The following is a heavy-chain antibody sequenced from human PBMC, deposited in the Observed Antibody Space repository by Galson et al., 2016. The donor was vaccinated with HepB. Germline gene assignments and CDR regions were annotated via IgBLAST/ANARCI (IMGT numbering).Heavy chain of an antibody. CDR1: GYSFPSYW. D-gene: IGHD1-1*01. V-gene: IGHV5-51*01. CDR3: ARGHFDKYNFDDGFDI. J-gene: IGHJ3*02. Sequence: QSGAEVKKPGESLKISCQASGYSFPSYWIGWVRQMPGKGLEWMGIIYPGDSDTIYSPTFQRQVTVSADKSISTAYLQSSSLKASDTAMYYCARGHFDKYNFDDGFDIWGQGTMVTVSS. CDR2: IYPGDSDT.